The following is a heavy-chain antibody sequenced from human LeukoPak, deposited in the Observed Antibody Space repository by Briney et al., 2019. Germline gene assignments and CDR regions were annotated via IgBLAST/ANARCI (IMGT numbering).Heavy chain of an antibody. D-gene: IGHD3-22*01. CDR2: IYYSGST. J-gene: IGHJ3*02. CDR3: AKAVVVSTTRLGPFDT. CDR1: GGSISSYY. Sequence: SETLSLTCSVSGGSISSYYWSWIRQPPGKGLEWIGYIYYSGSTNYNPSLKSRVTISVGTSKNQFSLKLSSVTAADMAVYYCAKAVVVSTTRLGPFDTWGQGTMVTVSS. V-gene: IGHV4-59*08.